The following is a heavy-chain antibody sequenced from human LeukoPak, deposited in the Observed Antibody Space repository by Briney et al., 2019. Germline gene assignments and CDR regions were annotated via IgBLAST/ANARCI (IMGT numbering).Heavy chain of an antibody. CDR1: GGSITSSSYF. V-gene: IGHV4-39*01. CDR2: IPYSGIT. CDR3: AKCLATAGRVGFDY. Sequence: PSETLSLTCTVSGGSITSSSYFWGWIRQPPGKGLEWIGSIPYSGITYYNPSLKSRVTMSVDSPKNQFSLKLSSVTAADTAVYYCAKCLATAGRVGFDYWGQGTLVTVSS. D-gene: IGHD6-13*01. J-gene: IGHJ4*02.